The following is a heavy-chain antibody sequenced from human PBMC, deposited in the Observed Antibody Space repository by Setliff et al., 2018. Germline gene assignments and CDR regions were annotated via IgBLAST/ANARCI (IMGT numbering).Heavy chain of an antibody. J-gene: IGHJ4*02. CDR1: GGSISSHY. D-gene: IGHD3-3*01. V-gene: IGHV4-34*01. Sequence: PSETLSLTCTVSGGSISSHYWSWVRQPPGKGLEWIGEINHSGSTKYNPSLKSRVTISVDTSKNQLSVKLSSVTAADTAVYYCARRYNFWSGYFDYWGQGTLVTVSS. CDR2: INHSGST. CDR3: ARRYNFWSGYFDY.